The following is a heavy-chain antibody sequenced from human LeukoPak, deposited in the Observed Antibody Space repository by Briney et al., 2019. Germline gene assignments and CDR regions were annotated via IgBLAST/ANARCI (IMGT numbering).Heavy chain of an antibody. J-gene: IGHJ4*02. CDR2: IRPETGEP. V-gene: IGHV1-24*01. CDR1: GFGLSVLS. CDR3: TTDSGRSYLYFNF. Sequence: VASVKVSCKISGFGLSVLSIHWMRQAPGKGLEWVGGIRPETGEPIYAQKFQGRVTVTEDTVTDTGYMELRSLTSDDTAVYFCTTDSGRSYLYFNFWGQGTLVTVS. D-gene: IGHD3-16*02.